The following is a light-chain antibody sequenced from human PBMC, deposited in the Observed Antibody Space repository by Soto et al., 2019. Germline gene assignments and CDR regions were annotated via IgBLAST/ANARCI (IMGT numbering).Light chain of an antibody. V-gene: IGLV1-40*01. CDR1: SSNIGAGYD. J-gene: IGLJ2*01. Sequence: QSVLTQPPSVSGAPGQRVSISCTGTSSNIGAGYDVHWYQHLPGTAPKLLIFGDINRPSGVPDRFSGSKSDTSASLAITGLQAEDEADYYCQSYDSRLSISVFGGGTQLTVL. CDR3: QSYDSRLSISV. CDR2: GDI.